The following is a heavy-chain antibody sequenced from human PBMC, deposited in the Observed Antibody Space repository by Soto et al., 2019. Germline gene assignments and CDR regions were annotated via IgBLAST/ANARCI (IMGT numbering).Heavy chain of an antibody. J-gene: IGHJ6*02. CDR3: ARELGIAAAGTNYYYGMDV. CDR2: ISYDGSNK. V-gene: IGHV3-30-3*01. Sequence: VQLVESGGGLVQPGGSLRLSCAASGFTFSSYAMHWVRQAPGKGLEWVAVISYDGSNKYYADSVKGRFTISRDNSKNTLYLQMNSLRAEDTAVYYCARELGIAAAGTNYYYGMDVWGQGTTVTVSS. D-gene: IGHD6-13*01. CDR1: GFTFSSYA.